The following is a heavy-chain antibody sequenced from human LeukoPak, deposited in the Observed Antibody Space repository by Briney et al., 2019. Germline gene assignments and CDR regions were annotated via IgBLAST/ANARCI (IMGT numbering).Heavy chain of an antibody. D-gene: IGHD3-10*01. V-gene: IGHV3-48*01. Sequence: GGSLRLSCAASGFTFSSYSMNWVRQAPGKGLEWVSYIISSSSTIHYADSVKGRFTISRDNAKNSLYLQMNSLRAEDTAVYYCARTMGGSGSYPFDYWGQGTLVTVSS. J-gene: IGHJ4*02. CDR1: GFTFSSYS. CDR3: ARTMGGSGSYPFDY. CDR2: IISSSSTI.